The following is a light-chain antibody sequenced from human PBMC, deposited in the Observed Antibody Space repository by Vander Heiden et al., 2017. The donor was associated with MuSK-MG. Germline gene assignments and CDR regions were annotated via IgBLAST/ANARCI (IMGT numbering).Light chain of an antibody. J-gene: IGKJ3*01. V-gene: IGKV1-39*01. CDR1: QSISNY. CDR3: QQSDSSVFLT. CDR2: RTS. Sequence: DIQLTQSPSSLSASVGDRVTITCRASQSISNYLNWYQQRPGRAPELLVYRTSRLRRGVPSRFSGNGSATDFTLTISSLQPEDFATYYCQQSDSSVFLTFGHGTKVEVK.